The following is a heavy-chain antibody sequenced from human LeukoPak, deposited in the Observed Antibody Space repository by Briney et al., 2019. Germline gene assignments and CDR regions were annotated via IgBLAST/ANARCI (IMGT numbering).Heavy chain of an antibody. D-gene: IGHD4-17*01. CDR3: AREGGRDDYGDYKPPGWGYFDL. V-gene: IGHV1-18*01. CDR1: GYTFTSYG. J-gene: IGHJ2*01. Sequence: ASVKVSCKASGYTFTSYGISWVRQAPGQGLERMGWISAYNGNTNYAQKLQGRVTMTTDTSTSTAYMELRSLRSDDTAVYYCAREGGRDDYGDYKPPGWGYFDLWGRGTLVTVSS. CDR2: ISAYNGNT.